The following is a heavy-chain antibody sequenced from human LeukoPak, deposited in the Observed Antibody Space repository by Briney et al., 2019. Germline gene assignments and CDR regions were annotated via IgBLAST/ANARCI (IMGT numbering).Heavy chain of an antibody. CDR3: AVPYSGSID. Sequence: ETLSLTCTVSGGSISSYYWSWVRQAPGRGLEWVSYISSGSSSIYYADSVKGRFTISRDNAKNSLYLQMNSLRAEDTAVYYCAVPYSGSIDWGQGTLVTVSS. V-gene: IGHV3-48*01. J-gene: IGHJ4*02. CDR2: ISSGSSSI. CDR1: GGSISSYY. D-gene: IGHD1-26*01.